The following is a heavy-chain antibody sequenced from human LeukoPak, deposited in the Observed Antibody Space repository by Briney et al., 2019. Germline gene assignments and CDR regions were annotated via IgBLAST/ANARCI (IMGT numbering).Heavy chain of an antibody. J-gene: IGHJ4*02. Sequence: SETLSLTCTVSGYSISSGYYWGWIRQPPGKGLEWIGSIYHSGSTNYNPSLKSRVTISVDKSKNQFSLKLNSVTAADTAVYYCARIRYFDWSLDGVELWGQGTLVTVTS. CDR1: GYSISSGYY. CDR2: IYHSGST. CDR3: ARIRYFDWSLDGVEL. V-gene: IGHV4-38-2*02. D-gene: IGHD3-9*01.